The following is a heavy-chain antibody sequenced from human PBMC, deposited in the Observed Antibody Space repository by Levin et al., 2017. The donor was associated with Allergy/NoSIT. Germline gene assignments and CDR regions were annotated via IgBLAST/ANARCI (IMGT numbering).Heavy chain of an antibody. J-gene: IGHJ4*02. V-gene: IGHV3-9*01. Sequence: SLKISCAASGFTFDDYAMHWVRQTPGKGLEWVSGISWNGGSIGYADSVKGRFTISRDNAKKSLYVQMNSLRAEDTALYYCARDLNSGYSSGWTIDYWGQGTLVTVSS. D-gene: IGHD6-19*01. CDR3: ARDLNSGYSSGWTIDY. CDR2: ISWNGGSI. CDR1: GFTFDDYA.